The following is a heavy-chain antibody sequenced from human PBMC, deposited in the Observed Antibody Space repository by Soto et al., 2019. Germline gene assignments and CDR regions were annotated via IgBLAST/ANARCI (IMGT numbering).Heavy chain of an antibody. CDR3: AREGPGIAAAGYYYGMDV. Sequence: LSLTCTVSGGSISSGGYYWSWIRQHPGKGLEWIGYIYYSGSTYYNPSLKSRVTISVDTSKNQFSLKLSSVTAADTAVYYCAREGPGIAAAGYYYGMDVWGQGTTVTVSS. CDR1: GGSISSGGYY. V-gene: IGHV4-31*03. CDR2: IYYSGST. J-gene: IGHJ6*02. D-gene: IGHD6-13*01.